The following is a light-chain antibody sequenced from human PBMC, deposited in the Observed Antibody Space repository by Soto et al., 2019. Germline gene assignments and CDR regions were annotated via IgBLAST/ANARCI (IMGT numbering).Light chain of an antibody. V-gene: IGLV2-8*01. CDR3: SSYVNYNTFVI. Sequence: QSALTQPPSASGSPGQSVTISCTGTSSDVGGYKFVSWYQQHPGKAPKLIIYEVSQRPSGVPDRFSASKSGDTASLTVSGLRAEDEADYYCSSYVNYNTFVIFGGGTKLTVL. J-gene: IGLJ2*01. CDR2: EVS. CDR1: SSDVGGYKF.